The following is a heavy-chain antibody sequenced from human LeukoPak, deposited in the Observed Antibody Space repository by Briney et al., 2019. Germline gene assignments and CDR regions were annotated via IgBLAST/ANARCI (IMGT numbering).Heavy chain of an antibody. CDR2: FDPEDGET. CDR1: GYTLTGLS. J-gene: IGHJ5*02. D-gene: IGHD2-15*01. V-gene: IGHV1-24*01. CDR3: ATDRYCSGGNCYSGVDWFDP. Sequence: ASVKVSCKVSGYTLTGLSMHWVRQAPGKGLEWMGGFDPEDGETIYAQKFQGRVTMTEDTSTDTAYMELSSLRSEDTAVYYCATDRYCSGGNCYSGVDWFDPWGQGTLVTVSS.